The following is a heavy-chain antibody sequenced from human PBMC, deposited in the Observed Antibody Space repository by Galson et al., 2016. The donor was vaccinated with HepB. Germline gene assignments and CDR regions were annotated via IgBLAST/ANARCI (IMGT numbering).Heavy chain of an antibody. D-gene: IGHD6-19*01. J-gene: IGHJ5*02. CDR2: IYPDNSDT. CDR3: SRRGGGSSGLYGGFGP. V-gene: IGHV5-51*01. CDR1: GYNFAIYW. Sequence: QSGAEVKKPGESLKISCQGSGYNFAIYWIGWVRQMPGKGLEWIGIIYPDNSDTRYSQSFQGQVTISADKSIRTTYLQWSSLKASDTAMYYCSRRGGGSSGLYGGFGPWGLGTLVIVSS.